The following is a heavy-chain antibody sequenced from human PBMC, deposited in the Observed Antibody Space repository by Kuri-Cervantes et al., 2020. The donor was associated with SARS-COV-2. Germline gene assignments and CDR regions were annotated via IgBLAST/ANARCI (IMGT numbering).Heavy chain of an antibody. D-gene: IGHD3-3*01. CDR3: ASHRSGYPNWFNP. Sequence: GSLRLSCAASGFTFSNAWMSWIRQPPGKGLEWIGSIYYSGSTYYNPSLKSRVTISVDTSKNQFSLKLSSVTAADTAVYYCASHRSGYPNWFNPWGQGTLVTVSS. CDR1: GFTFSNAW. CDR2: IYYSGST. V-gene: IGHV4-38-2*01. J-gene: IGHJ5*02.